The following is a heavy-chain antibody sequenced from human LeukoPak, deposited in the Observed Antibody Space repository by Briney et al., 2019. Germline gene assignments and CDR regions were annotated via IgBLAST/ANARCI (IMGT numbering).Heavy chain of an antibody. V-gene: IGHV4-30-4*08. CDR3: ARIVGAELGTSSYYYYYYMDV. J-gene: IGHJ6*03. CDR2: IYYSGST. D-gene: IGHD1-26*01. CDR1: GGSISSGDYY. Sequence: SETLSLTCTVSGGSISSGDYYWSWIRQPPGMGLEWIGYIYYSGSTYYNPSLKSQVTISVDTSKNQFSLKLSSVTAADTAVYYCARIVGAELGTSSYYYYYYMDVWGKGTTVTVSS.